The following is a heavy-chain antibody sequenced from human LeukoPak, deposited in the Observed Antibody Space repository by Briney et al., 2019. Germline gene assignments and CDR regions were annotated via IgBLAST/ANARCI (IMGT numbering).Heavy chain of an antibody. J-gene: IGHJ5*02. Sequence: SQTLSLTCTVSGGSISSGSYYWSWIRQPAGKGLEWIGRIYTSGSINYNPSLKSRVTISVDTSKNQFSLKLSSVTAADTAVYYCARTAGGDYDILTGYIRQGIWFDPWGQGTLVTVSS. V-gene: IGHV4-61*02. D-gene: IGHD3-9*01. CDR2: IYTSGSI. CDR3: ARTAGGDYDILTGYIRQGIWFDP. CDR1: GGSISSGSYY.